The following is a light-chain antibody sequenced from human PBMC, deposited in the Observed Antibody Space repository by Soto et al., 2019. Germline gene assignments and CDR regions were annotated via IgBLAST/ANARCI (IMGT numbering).Light chain of an antibody. J-gene: IGKJ2*01. Sequence: DIQMTQSPSSLSAFVGDRVTITCRTSQYISTFLNWYQQKPGKAPNLLISTASSLQSGVPSRFSGSGSGTDFTLTISSLQPEDFATYYCQQIYSPPRTFGQGTKVEIK. V-gene: IGKV1-39*01. CDR3: QQIYSPPRT. CDR2: TAS. CDR1: QYISTF.